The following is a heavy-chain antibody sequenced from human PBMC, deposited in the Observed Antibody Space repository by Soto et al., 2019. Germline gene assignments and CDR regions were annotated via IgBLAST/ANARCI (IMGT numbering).Heavy chain of an antibody. CDR3: ARLVLERGWFDP. J-gene: IGHJ5*02. V-gene: IGHV4-39*01. D-gene: IGHD1-1*01. Sequence: QLQLQESGPGLVKPSETLSLTCTVSGGSISSSSYYWGWIRQPPGKGLEWIGSIYYSGSTYYNPSLKSRVTISVDTSKNQFSLKLSSVTAADTAVYYCARLVLERGWFDPWGQGTLVTVSS. CDR1: GGSISSSSYY. CDR2: IYYSGST.